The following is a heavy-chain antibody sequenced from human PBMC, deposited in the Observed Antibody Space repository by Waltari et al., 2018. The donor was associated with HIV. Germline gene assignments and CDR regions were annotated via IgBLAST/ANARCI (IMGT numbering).Heavy chain of an antibody. D-gene: IGHD1-7*01. J-gene: IGHJ6*02. Sequence: EVQLVESGGGLVQPGGSLRLSCAASGFTFSSYWMSWVRQAPGKGLEWVANIKQDGSEKYYVDSVKGRFTISRDNAKNSLYLQINSLRAEDTAVYYCARDDPPSTGGTYYYYGMDVWGQGTTVTVSS. CDR2: IKQDGSEK. CDR3: ARDDPPSTGGTYYYYGMDV. V-gene: IGHV3-7*03. CDR1: GFTFSSYW.